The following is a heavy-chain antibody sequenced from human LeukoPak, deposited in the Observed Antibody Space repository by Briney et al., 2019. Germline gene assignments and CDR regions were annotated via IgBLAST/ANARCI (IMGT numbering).Heavy chain of an antibody. CDR3: ARTGGGVGWFGTIDS. V-gene: IGHV4-61*09. D-gene: IGHD1-14*01. Sequence: SETLSLTCTVSGGSISSGSYYWTWIRQPAGKGLEWIVHIYTSGATSYNPSLQSRVTISVDTSKHEFSLKLTSLTAADTAVYYCARTGGGVGWFGTIDSWGQGTLFTASS. CDR2: IYTSGAT. J-gene: IGHJ4*02. CDR1: GGSISSGSYY.